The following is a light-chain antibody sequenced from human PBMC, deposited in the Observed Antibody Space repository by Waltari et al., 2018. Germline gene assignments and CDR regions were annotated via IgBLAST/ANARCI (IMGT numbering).Light chain of an antibody. V-gene: IGKV1-27*01. CDR2: PAS. J-gene: IGKJ2*01. CDR1: QGISNY. CDR3: QKYNSGPRT. Sequence: DIQMTKSPSSLSASVGDRVTITCRASQGISNYLAWYQQKTGKVPKLLIYPASTLQSGVPSRFSGSGSGTDFTLTISSLQPEDVATYYCQKYNSGPRTFGQGTKLEIK.